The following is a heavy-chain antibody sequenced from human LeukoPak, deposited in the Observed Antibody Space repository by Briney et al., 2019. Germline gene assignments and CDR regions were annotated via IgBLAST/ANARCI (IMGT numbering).Heavy chain of an antibody. D-gene: IGHD6-19*01. V-gene: IGHV3-23*01. CDR3: AKGEQWLVRNNWFDP. Sequence: PGGSLRLPCAASGFTFSSYAMSWVRQAPGKGLEWVSAISGSGGSTYYADFVKGRFTISRDNSKNTLYLQMNSLRAEDTAVYYCAKGEQWLVRNNWFDPWGQGTLVTVSS. CDR2: ISGSGGST. CDR1: GFTFSSYA. J-gene: IGHJ5*02.